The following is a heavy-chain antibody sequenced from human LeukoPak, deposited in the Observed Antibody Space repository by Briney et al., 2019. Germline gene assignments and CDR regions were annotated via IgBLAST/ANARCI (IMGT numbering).Heavy chain of an antibody. CDR1: GFTFSTYG. CDR2: IYSDGST. CDR3: ARDQQQLDDAFDI. V-gene: IGHV3-53*01. D-gene: IGHD6-13*01. J-gene: IGHJ3*02. Sequence: GGSLRLSCGGSGFTFSTYGMHWVRQAPGKGLEWVSAIYSDGSTYYADSVKGRFTISRDNSKNTLYLQMSSLKAEDTAVYYCARDQQQLDDAFDIWGQGTMVTVSS.